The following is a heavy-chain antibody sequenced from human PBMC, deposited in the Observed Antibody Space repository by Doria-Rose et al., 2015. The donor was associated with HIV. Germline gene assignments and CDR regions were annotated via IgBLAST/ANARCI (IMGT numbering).Heavy chain of an antibody. V-gene: IGHV2-26*01. CDR1: GVSLSSPGMG. CDR3: ARIKSSRWYHKYYFDF. CDR2: IFSDDGR. Sequence: QITLKESGPVLVKPTETLTLTCTVSGVSLSSPGMGVSWIRQPPGKALEWLANIFSDDGRSYKTSLKSRLTIYRGTSKSQVVLTMTDMDPVDTATYYCARIKSSRWYHKYYFDFWGQGTLVIVS. D-gene: IGHD6-13*01. J-gene: IGHJ4*02.